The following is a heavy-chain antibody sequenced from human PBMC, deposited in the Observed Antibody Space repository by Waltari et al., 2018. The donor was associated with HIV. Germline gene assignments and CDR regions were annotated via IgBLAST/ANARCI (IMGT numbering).Heavy chain of an antibody. CDR3: ARDQVYSGNSPGRVGMDV. CDR2: IAYSGST. V-gene: IGHV4-59*01. J-gene: IGHJ6*02. D-gene: IGHD1-26*01. CDR1: ESSITSYH. Sequence: QVQLQESGPGVVQPSETLSLTCTVSESSITSYHWRWTRQPPGRGLEWIGYIAYSGSTTYNPSLKTRVTISRDTSTNQFSLRLTSVTAADTAVYYCARDQVYSGNSPGRVGMDVWGQGTTVTVSS.